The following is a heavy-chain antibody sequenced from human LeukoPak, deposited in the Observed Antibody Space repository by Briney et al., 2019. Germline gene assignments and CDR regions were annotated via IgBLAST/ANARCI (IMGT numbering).Heavy chain of an antibody. Sequence: GGSLRLSCAASGFTLSNYNMNWVRQAPGKGLEWVSYMSSSSSYIYYADSVQGRFTISRDNAKNSLYLQMNSLRAEDTAVYYCARDNIADYWGQGTLVTVSS. J-gene: IGHJ4*02. D-gene: IGHD2-21*01. CDR1: GFTLSNYN. V-gene: IGHV3-21*01. CDR3: ARDNIADY. CDR2: MSSSSSYI.